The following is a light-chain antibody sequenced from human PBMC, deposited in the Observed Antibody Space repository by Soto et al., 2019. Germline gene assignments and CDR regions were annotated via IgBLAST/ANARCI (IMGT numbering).Light chain of an antibody. J-gene: IGLJ3*02. CDR1: SSDLGGYNY. CDR3: CSYAGSFTWV. V-gene: IGLV2-11*01. Sequence: QSALTQPRSVSGSPGQSVTISCSGTSSDLGGYNYVSWYQHHPGKAPKLMIYDVTLRPSGVPDRFSGSKSGNTASLTISGLQAEDEADYYCCSYAGSFTWVFGGGTTVTVL. CDR2: DVT.